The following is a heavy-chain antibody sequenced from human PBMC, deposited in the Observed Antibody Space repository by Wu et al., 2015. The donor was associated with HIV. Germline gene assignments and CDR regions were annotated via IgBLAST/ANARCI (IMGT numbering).Heavy chain of an antibody. CDR2: ITAYSANT. J-gene: IGHJ2*01. CDR1: GYTFTSYG. D-gene: IGHD1-26*01. CDR3: ARDAGRYRWEPRLGRYFDL. Sequence: QLQLVQSGVEVKKPGASVKVSCQGSGYTFTSYGINWVRRAPGHGLEWMGWITAYSANTYYAQKFQGRVILTADRSTSTAYMELTNLRSDDTAYLLCARDAGRYRWEPRLGRYFDLVGPRPPWSL. V-gene: IGHV1-18*01.